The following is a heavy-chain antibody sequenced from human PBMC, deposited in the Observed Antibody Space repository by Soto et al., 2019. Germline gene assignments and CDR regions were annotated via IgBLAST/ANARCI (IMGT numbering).Heavy chain of an antibody. V-gene: IGHV1-69*02. Sequence: QVQLVQSGAEVKKPGSSVKVSCKASGGTFSSYTITWVRQAPGQGLEWMGRIIPILGIANYAQKFQGRVTITADKSTSTAYMELSSLRSEDTAVYYCALGGAADLFDYWGQGTLVTVSS. CDR3: ALGGAADLFDY. D-gene: IGHD2-15*01. CDR2: IIPILGIA. J-gene: IGHJ4*02. CDR1: GGTFSSYT.